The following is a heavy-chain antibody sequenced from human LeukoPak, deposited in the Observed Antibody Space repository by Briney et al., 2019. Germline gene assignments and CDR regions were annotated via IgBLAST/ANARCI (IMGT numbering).Heavy chain of an antibody. D-gene: IGHD3-22*01. J-gene: IGHJ6*02. CDR2: ISSSSSTI. CDR1: GFTFSDYY. V-gene: IGHV3-11*04. Sequence: PGGSLRLSCAASGFTFSDYYMSWIRQAPGKGLEWVSYISSSSSTIYYADSVKGRFTISRDNAKNSLYLQMNSLRAEDTAVYYCARDSKITMIVVVPYYYGMDVWGQGTTVTVSS. CDR3: ARDSKITMIVVVPYYYGMDV.